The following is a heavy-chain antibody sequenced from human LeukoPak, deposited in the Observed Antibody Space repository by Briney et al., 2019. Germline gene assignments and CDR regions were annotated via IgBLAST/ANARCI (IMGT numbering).Heavy chain of an antibody. Sequence: GRSLRLSCAASGFTFSSYAMSWVRQAPGKGLEWVSAISGSGGSTYYADSVKGRFTISRDNSKNTLYLQMNSLRAEDTAVYYCANGGLRWEPSIPYYFDYWGQGTLVTVSS. CDR1: GFTFSSYA. CDR2: ISGSGGST. J-gene: IGHJ4*02. D-gene: IGHD1-26*01. V-gene: IGHV3-23*01. CDR3: ANGGLRWEPSIPYYFDY.